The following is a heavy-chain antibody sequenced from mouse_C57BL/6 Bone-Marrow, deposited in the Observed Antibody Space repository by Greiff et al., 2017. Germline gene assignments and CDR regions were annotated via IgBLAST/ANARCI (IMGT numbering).Heavy chain of an antibody. CDR3: TTGGGSR. J-gene: IGHJ2*01. CDR1: GFNIKDDY. CDR2: IDPENGDT. Sequence: VQLKQSGAELVRPGASVKLSCTASGFNIKDDYMPWVKQRPEQGLEWIGWIDPENGDTEYASKFQGKATITADTSSNTAYLQLSSLTSEDTAVYYCTTGGGSRWGQGTTLTVSS. V-gene: IGHV14-4*01.